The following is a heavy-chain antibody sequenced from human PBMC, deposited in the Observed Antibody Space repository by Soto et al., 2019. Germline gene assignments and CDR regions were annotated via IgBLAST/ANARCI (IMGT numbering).Heavy chain of an antibody. V-gene: IGHV2-5*02. CDR3: ASILTATGGNFDS. CDR2: IFWDDDK. D-gene: IGHD2-8*02. Sequence: SGPTLVNPTQTLTLTCSFSGFSLTTSGVGVGWVRQSPEKTLEWLALIFWDDDKRYSPSLRSRLTIAKDTSKNQVVLTLTNVEHVETATYYCASILTATGGNFDSWGQGDLVTVSS. CDR1: GFSLTTSGVG. J-gene: IGHJ4*02.